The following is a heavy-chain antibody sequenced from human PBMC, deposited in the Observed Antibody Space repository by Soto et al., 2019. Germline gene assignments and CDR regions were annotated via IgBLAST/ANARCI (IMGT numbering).Heavy chain of an antibody. CDR1: GGTFSSYA. CDR2: IIPIFGTA. J-gene: IGHJ4*02. V-gene: IGHV1-69*06. Sequence: QVQLVQSGAEVKKPGSSVKVSCKASGGTFSSYAISWVRQAPGQGLEWMGGIIPIFGTANYAQKFKGRVTNTADKSTRTAYMELSSLRSQDTAVYYCASSMITFGGAISPGAHWGQGTLVTVSS. D-gene: IGHD3-16*01. CDR3: ASSMITFGGAISPGAH.